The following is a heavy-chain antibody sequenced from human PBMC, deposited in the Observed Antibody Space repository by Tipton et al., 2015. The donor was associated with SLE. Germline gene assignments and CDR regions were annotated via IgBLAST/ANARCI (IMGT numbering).Heavy chain of an antibody. D-gene: IGHD3/OR15-3a*01. Sequence: LRLSCTVSGGSINTTDYYWGWLRQPPGERLEWIGTIFYDGGTYYNPPLKSRVTISVDTSKNQFSLRLNSVTAADTSVYYCARQVYDFTYYFDYWGQGTLVSVSS. CDR1: GGSINTTDYY. CDR2: IFYDGGT. V-gene: IGHV4-39*07. J-gene: IGHJ4*02. CDR3: ARQVYDFTYYFDY.